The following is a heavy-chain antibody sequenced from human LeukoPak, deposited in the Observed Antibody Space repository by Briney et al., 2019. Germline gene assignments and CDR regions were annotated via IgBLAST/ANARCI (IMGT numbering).Heavy chain of an antibody. V-gene: IGHV3-15*01. CDR1: EFTLSNAW. CDR3: TTLTMIVVHNDY. J-gene: IGHJ4*02. D-gene: IGHD3-22*01. Sequence: GGSLRLSCAAPEFTLSNAWMSWVRQAPGKGLEWVGRIKSKTDGGTTDYAAPVEGRFTISRDDSKNTLYLQMNSLKTEDTAVYYCTTLTMIVVHNDYWGQGTLVTVSS. CDR2: IKSKTDGGTT.